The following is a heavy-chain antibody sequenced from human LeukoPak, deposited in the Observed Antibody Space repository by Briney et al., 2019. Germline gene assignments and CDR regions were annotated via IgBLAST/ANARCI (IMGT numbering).Heavy chain of an antibody. V-gene: IGHV3-30*02. Sequence: PGGSLRLSCAASGFTFSNYGMHWVRQAPGKGLEWVAFIRYDGSDKDYADSVKGRLTISRDNSKKTLYLQLNSLRAENTAVYYCAKGAQLTTMIWEMLREGIWNYFDYWGQGTLVTVSS. CDR3: AKGAQLTTMIWEMLREGIWNYFDY. CDR1: GFTFSNYG. CDR2: IRYDGSDK. J-gene: IGHJ4*02. D-gene: IGHD3-22*01.